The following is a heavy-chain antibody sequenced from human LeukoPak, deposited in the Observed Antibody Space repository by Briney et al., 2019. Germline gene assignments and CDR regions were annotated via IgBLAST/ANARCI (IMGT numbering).Heavy chain of an antibody. J-gene: IGHJ5*02. CDR1: GFTFSSYE. CDR2: ISSSGSTI. Sequence: GGSLRLSRAASGFTFSSYEMNWVRPAPGKGLEWVSYISSSGSTIYYADSVKGRFTISRDNAKNSLYLQMNSLRAEDTAVYYCARRTGTTISWFDPWGQGTLVTVS. D-gene: IGHD1-7*01. V-gene: IGHV3-48*03. CDR3: ARRTGTTISWFDP.